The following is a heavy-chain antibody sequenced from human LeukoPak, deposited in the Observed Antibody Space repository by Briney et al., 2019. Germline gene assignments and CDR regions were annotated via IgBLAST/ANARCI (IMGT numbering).Heavy chain of an antibody. CDR1: GGSISSSSCY. D-gene: IGHD6-19*01. Sequence: SETLSLTCTVSGGSISSSSCYWGWIRQPPGKGLEWIGSIYYSGSTYYNPSLKSRVTISVDTSKNQFSLKLSSVTAADTAVYYCASQSGWAFDYWGQGTLVTVSS. V-gene: IGHV4-39*01. J-gene: IGHJ4*02. CDR3: ASQSGWAFDY. CDR2: IYYSGST.